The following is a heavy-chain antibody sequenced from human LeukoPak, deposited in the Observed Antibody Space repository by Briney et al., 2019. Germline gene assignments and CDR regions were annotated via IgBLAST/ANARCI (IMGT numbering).Heavy chain of an antibody. D-gene: IGHD4-23*01. CDR1: GFTFSSNA. Sequence: PGGSLRLSCAASGFTFSSNAMSWVRQAPGKGLEWVSAISGSGGSTYYADSVKGRFTISRDNSRNTLYLQMNSLRAEDTAVYYCAKNRAYGGNSELVDWGQGTLVTVSS. CDR2: ISGSGGST. V-gene: IGHV3-23*01. J-gene: IGHJ4*02. CDR3: AKNRAYGGNSELVD.